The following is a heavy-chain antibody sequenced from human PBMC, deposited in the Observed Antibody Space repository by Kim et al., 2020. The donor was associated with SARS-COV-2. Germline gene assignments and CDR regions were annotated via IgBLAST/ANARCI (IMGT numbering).Heavy chain of an antibody. V-gene: IGHV4-4*02. CDR2: T. CDR3: ARGGVTGDFVY. J-gene: IGHJ4*02. Sequence: TNYNPSIKSRVTISVDKSKNQFSLKLSSVTAADTAVYYCARGGVTGDFVYWGQGTLVTVSS. D-gene: IGHD7-27*01.